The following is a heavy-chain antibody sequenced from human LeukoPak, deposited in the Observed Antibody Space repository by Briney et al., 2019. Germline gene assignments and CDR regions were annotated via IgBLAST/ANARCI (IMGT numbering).Heavy chain of an antibody. CDR1: GGSFSGYY. CDR2: INHSGST. J-gene: IGHJ6*03. Sequence: PSETLSLTCAVYGGSFSGYYWSWIRQPPGKGLEWIGEINHSGSTNYNPSLKSRVTISVDTSKNQFSLKLSSVTAADTAVYYCARLTLASGWPNYYYYYMDVWGKGTTVTISS. CDR3: ARLTLASGWPNYYYYYMDV. D-gene: IGHD6-19*01. V-gene: IGHV4-34*01.